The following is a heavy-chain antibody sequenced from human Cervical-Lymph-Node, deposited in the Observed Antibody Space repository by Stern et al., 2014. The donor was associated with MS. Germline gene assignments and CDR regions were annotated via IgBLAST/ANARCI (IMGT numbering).Heavy chain of an antibody. Sequence: QMQLVQSGGGVIQPGGSLRLSCAASGFDFRTYGMQWVRQTPGKGLEWVAVIWFDGSNKNYADSVRGRFTVSRDNSKKTLYLQMNNLKVADTAVYFCARVPSGWQTGFEYWGQGTMVTVSS. CDR2: IWFDGSNK. J-gene: IGHJ4*02. CDR3: ARVPSGWQTGFEY. CDR1: GFDFRTYG. V-gene: IGHV3-33*01. D-gene: IGHD6-19*01.